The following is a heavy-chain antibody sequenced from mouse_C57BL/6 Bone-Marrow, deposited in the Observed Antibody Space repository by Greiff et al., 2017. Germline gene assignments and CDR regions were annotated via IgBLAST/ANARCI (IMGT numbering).Heavy chain of an antibody. CDR2: INYDGSST. CDR1: GFTFSDYY. CDR3: ARDSLYYGSSYFDY. D-gene: IGHD1-1*01. V-gene: IGHV5-16*01. J-gene: IGHJ2*01. Sequence: EVMLVESEGGLVQPGSSMKLSCTASGFTFSDYYMAWVRQVPEKGLEWVANINYDGSSTYYLDSLKSRFIISRDNAKNILYLQMSSLKSEDTATYYCARDSLYYGSSYFDYWGQGTTLTVSS.